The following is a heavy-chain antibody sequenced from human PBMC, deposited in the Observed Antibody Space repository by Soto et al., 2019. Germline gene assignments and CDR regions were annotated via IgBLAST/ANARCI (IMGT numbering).Heavy chain of an antibody. CDR2: INSDNGDT. CDR1: RCTFTTMG. J-gene: IGHJ4*02. V-gene: IGHV1-18*01. CDR3: ARDWNQVGPDD. Sequence: ASVQVSCKTSRCTFTTMGISWVRQAPGQGLEWMGWINSDNGDTNYAQHLQDRVTMTTDTSTSTVYMELRSLRSDDSATYYCARDWNQVGPDDWGQGTLVTVSS. D-gene: IGHD1-1*01.